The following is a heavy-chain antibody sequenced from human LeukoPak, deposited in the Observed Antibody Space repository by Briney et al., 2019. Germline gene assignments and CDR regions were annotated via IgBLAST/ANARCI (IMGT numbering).Heavy chain of an antibody. CDR1: GYTFTSYG. D-gene: IGHD3-3*01. J-gene: IGHJ5*02. CDR2: ISAYNGNT. CDR3: ARDRGSRFHGITIFGVVIEDWFDP. V-gene: IGHV1-18*01. Sequence: ASVKVSCKASGYTFTSYGISWVRQAPGQGLEWMGWISAYNGNTNYAQKLQGRVTMTTDTSTSTAYMELRSLRSDDTAVYYCARDRGSRFHGITIFGVVIEDWFDPWGQGTLVTVSS.